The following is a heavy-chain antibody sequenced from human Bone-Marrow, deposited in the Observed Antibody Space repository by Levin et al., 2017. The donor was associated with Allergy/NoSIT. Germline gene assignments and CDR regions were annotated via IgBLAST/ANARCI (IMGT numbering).Heavy chain of an antibody. J-gene: IGHJ5*02. Sequence: GESLKISCKASGYTFTSYYMHWVRQAPGQGLEWMGIINPSGGSTSYAQKFQGRVTMTRDTSTSTVYMELSSLRSEDTAVYYCARTISGYEGGWFDPWGQGTLVTVSS. V-gene: IGHV1-46*01. CDR1: GYTFTSYY. D-gene: IGHD5-12*01. CDR2: INPSGGST. CDR3: ARTISGYEGGWFDP.